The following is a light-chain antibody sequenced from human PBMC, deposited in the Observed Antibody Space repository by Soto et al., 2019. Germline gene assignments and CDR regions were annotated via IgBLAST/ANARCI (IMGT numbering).Light chain of an antibody. V-gene: IGKV3-15*01. J-gene: IGKJ4*02. CDR2: GAA. Sequence: IVMTQSPATLSESPGERVTLSCRASQRGFSSLAGYQQKPGQAPRLLIYGAATRATDIPARFSGSGSVTDLTFTIRSLQSEEFAVYFCQQYHTWPAFGRGTRVEIK. CDR3: QQYHTWPA. CDR1: QRGFSS.